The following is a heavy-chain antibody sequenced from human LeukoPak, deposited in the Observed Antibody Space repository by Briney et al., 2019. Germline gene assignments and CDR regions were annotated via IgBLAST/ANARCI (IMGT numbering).Heavy chain of an antibody. J-gene: IGHJ3*02. CDR1: GGTFSSYA. CDR3: ARVGLRFLEWPPSAFGI. Sequence: SVKVSCKASGGTFSSYAISWVRQAPGQGLEWMGGIIPIFGTANYAQKFQGRVTITTDESTSTAYMELSSLRSEDTAVYYCARVGLRFLEWPPSAFGIWGQGTMVTVSS. V-gene: IGHV1-69*05. D-gene: IGHD3-3*01. CDR2: IIPIFGTA.